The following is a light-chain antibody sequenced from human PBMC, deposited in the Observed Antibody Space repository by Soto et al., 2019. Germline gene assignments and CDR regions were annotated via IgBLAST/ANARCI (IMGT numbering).Light chain of an antibody. J-gene: IGLJ3*02. CDR1: SSDVGGYNY. V-gene: IGLV2-11*01. CDR2: DVS. Sequence: QSVLTQPRSVSGSPGQSVTISCTGTSSDVGGYNYVSWYQQHPGKAPKLMIYDVSKRPSGVPDRFSGSKSGNTATLTISRVEAGDEADYSCQVWDSSFDHPVFGGGTKLTVL. CDR3: QVWDSSFDHPV.